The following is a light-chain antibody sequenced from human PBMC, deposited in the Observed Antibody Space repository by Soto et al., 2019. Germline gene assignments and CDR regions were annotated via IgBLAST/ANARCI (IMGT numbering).Light chain of an antibody. J-gene: IGKJ5*01. Sequence: EIVLTQSPATLSLSPGERATLSCGASQSVRSSYLAWYQQKPGLAPMLLIYDASSRATGIPDRFSGSVSGTDFTLTISRLEPEDFAVYYCQQYGSSPITFGQGTRREIK. V-gene: IGKV3D-20*01. CDR2: DAS. CDR3: QQYGSSPIT. CDR1: QSVRSSY.